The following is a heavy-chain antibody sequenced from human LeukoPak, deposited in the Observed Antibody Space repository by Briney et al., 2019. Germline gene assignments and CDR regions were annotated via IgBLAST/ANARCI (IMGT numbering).Heavy chain of an antibody. V-gene: IGHV3-23*01. CDR2: ISGSGGST. D-gene: IGHD3-22*01. J-gene: IGHJ4*02. CDR3: AKGEYYYDSSGYCDY. Sequence: AGGSLRLSCAASGFTFSSYAMSWVRQAPGKGLEWVSAISGSGGSTYYADSVKGRFTISRDNSKNTLYLQMNSLRAEDTAVYYCAKGEYYYDSSGYCDYWGQGTLVTVSS. CDR1: GFTFSSYA.